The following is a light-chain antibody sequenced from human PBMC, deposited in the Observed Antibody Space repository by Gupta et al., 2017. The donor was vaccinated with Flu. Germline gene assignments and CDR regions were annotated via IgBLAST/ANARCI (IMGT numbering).Light chain of an antibody. J-gene: IGLJ1*01. CDR2: DGT. Sequence: QSAPTQPRSVSGSPGQSVTISCPGTSSDVGSSNRVSCYQQRPGKAPNLIIYDGTERPAGVPDRFSGSKSGNTASLSISGREAEEEDDYYCSSHASRGTWVFGTGTTVTVL. V-gene: IGLV2-11*01. CDR1: SSDVGSSNR. CDR3: SSHASRGTWV.